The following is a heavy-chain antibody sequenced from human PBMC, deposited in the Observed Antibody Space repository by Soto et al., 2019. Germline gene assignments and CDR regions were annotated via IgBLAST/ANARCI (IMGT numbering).Heavy chain of an antibody. CDR3: ARAPNIVVVPAIPYGLDV. CDR2: IDPSDSYT. D-gene: IGHD2-2*01. CDR1: GYSFTSYW. Sequence: GESRKISCRGSGYSFTSYWHSWVRQMPGKGLEWMGRIDPSDSYTNYSPSFQGHVTISAVKSISTAYQQWSSLKASDTAMYYCARAPNIVVVPAIPYGLDVWGQGTTVTVSS. J-gene: IGHJ6*02. V-gene: IGHV5-10-1*01.